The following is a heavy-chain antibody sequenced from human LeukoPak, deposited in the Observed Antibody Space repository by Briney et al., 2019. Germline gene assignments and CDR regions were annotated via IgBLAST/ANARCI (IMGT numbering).Heavy chain of an antibody. J-gene: IGHJ3*02. CDR2: IWYDGSYK. V-gene: IGHV3-33*01. D-gene: IGHD3-22*01. Sequence: GRSLRLSCAASGVTFSSYGMHWVRQAPGKGLGWVAVIWYDGSYKYYADSVKGRFTISRDNSKNILYLQMNSLRAEDTAVYYCARDLSSGYYSDAFDIWGQGTMVTVSS. CDR3: ARDLSSGYYSDAFDI. CDR1: GVTFSSYG.